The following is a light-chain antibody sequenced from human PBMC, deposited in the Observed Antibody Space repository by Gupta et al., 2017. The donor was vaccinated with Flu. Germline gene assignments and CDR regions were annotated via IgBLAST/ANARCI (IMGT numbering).Light chain of an antibody. CDR2: YAS. V-gene: IGKV1D-12*01. CDR1: KGFEGW. CDR3: QQGNSFPST. Sequence: DIHMTHSPSSLSASVGDRVTITCRESKGFEGWLAWYQQKPGEAPKLLIYYASTWESGVPYRFSGSGYGTDFTLTISSRQPEDFANYYCQQGNSFPSTVGHGTKVDIK. J-gene: IGKJ3*01.